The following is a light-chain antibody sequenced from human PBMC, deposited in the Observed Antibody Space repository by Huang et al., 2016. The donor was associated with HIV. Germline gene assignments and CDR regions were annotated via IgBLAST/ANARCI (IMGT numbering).Light chain of an antibody. V-gene: IGKV3D-20*02. CDR1: QSVTNNY. CDR2: GAS. J-gene: IGKJ3*01. CDR3: QQRNNWPLT. Sequence: EIVLTQSPGTLSLSPGERATLSCRASQSVTNNYLAWYQQKPGQAPRLVIYGASSRATGIPDRFSGSGSGTDFTVTIRRLEPDDFVVYYCQQRNNWPLTFGPGTKVDIK.